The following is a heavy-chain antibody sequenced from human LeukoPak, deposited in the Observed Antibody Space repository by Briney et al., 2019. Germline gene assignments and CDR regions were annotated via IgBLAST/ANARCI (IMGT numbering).Heavy chain of an antibody. V-gene: IGHV4-59*08. J-gene: IGHJ3*02. CDR2: VYNSGST. D-gene: IGHD2-15*01. CDR3: ARQTTRFCSGGTCYSNFAFDM. Sequence: SETLSLTCTVSGGSLSTYYWSWIRQPPRKTLEWIGYVYNSGSTNYNPSLKSRVTISVDTSKKQLSLKLTSVTAADTAVYYCARQTTRFCSGGTCYSNFAFDMWGQGTMVIVSS. CDR1: GGSLSTYY.